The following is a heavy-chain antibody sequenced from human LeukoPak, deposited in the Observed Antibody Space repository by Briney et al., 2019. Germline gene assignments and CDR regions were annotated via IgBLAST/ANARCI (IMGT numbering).Heavy chain of an antibody. J-gene: IGHJ5*02. Sequence: ASVRVSCKASGYTFTSYDINWVRQATGQGLEWMGWMNPNGGNTGYAQKFQGRVTMTRNTSISTAYMELSSLRSEDTAVYYCARVSSSDRICTNGVCYVVDPWGQGTLVTVSS. CDR2: MNPNGGNT. D-gene: IGHD2-8*01. CDR3: ARVSSSDRICTNGVCYVVDP. CDR1: GYTFTSYD. V-gene: IGHV1-8*01.